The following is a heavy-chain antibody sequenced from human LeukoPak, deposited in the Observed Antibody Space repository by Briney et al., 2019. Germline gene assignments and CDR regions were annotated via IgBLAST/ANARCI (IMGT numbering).Heavy chain of an antibody. D-gene: IGHD6-19*01. CDR3: ARQWQTISDY. Sequence: SGPTLVKPTQTLTLTCTVSGFSLSTTGMAVGWIRQSPGKALEWLALIYWDDDKRYSPYLKSRVTITKDTSKNQVFLTMTNMDPVDTATYFCARQWQTISDYWGQGILVAVSS. J-gene: IGHJ4*02. V-gene: IGHV2-5*02. CDR1: GFSLSTTGMA. CDR2: IYWDDDK.